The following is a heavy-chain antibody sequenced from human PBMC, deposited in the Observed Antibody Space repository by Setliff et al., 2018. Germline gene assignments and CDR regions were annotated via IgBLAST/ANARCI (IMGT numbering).Heavy chain of an antibody. CDR2: IKQDGSEK. V-gene: IGHV3-7*01. J-gene: IGHJ3*02. CDR1: GFTFTSYW. CDR3: ARDATYYDFWSDYSPDAFDI. D-gene: IGHD3-3*01. Sequence: PGGSLRLSCEASGFTFTSYWMSWVRQAPGKGLEWVANIKQDGSEKYYVDSVKGRFAISRDNAKNSLYLQMNSLRAEDTAMHYCARDATYYDFWSDYSPDAFDIWGQGTMVTVSS.